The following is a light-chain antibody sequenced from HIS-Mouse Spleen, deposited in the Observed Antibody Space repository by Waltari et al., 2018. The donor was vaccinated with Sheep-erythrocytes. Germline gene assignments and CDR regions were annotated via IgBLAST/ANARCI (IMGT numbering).Light chain of an antibody. Sequence: QSALTQPASVSGSPGQSITISCTGTSSYVGGYNYVSWYQHHPGTAPTPMIYDVSNRPSGIPERFSGSNSGNTATLTISGTQAMDEADYYCQAWDSSTVVFGGGTKLTVL. J-gene: IGLJ2*01. CDR2: DVS. CDR1: SSYVGGYNY. V-gene: IGLV2-14*03. CDR3: QAWDSSTVV.